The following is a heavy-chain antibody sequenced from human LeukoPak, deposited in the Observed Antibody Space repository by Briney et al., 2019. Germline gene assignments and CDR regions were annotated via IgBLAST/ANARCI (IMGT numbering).Heavy chain of an antibody. V-gene: IGHV3-53*01. CDR3: ARVYYGSGSLHYYYYYMDV. J-gene: IGHJ6*03. D-gene: IGHD3-10*01. Sequence: GGSLRLSCAASGFPFSDYGMYWVRQAPGKGLEWVSVTYSGGRTYYEDSVKGRFTISRDNSKNTLYLQMNSLRAEDTAVYYCARVYYGSGSLHYYYYYMDVWGKGTTVTISS. CDR2: TYSGGRT. CDR1: GFPFSDYG.